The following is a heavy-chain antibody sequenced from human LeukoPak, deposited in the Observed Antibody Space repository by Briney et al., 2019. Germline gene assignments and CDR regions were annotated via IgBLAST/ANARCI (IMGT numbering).Heavy chain of an antibody. J-gene: IGHJ4*02. CDR1: GYTFTGYY. CDR2: INPNSSGT. CDR3: ASVSMVRGIIPFPPDS. V-gene: IGHV1-2*02. D-gene: IGHD3-10*01. Sequence: ASVKVSCKASGYTFTGYYMHWVRQAPGQGLEWMGWINPNSSGTSYAQTFQDRVTMTRDTSTSTAYMELSRLISDDTAIYYCASVSMVRGIIPFPPDSWGQGTLVTVSS.